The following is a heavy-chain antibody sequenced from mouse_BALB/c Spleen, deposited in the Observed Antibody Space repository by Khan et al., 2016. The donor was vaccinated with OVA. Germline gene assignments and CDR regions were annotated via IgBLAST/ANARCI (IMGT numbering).Heavy chain of an antibody. CDR1: GFNIKDYY. CDR3: ARSGYFAWFGY. CDR2: IDPENSNT. J-gene: IGHJ3*01. V-gene: IGHV14-1*02. Sequence: VQLQQSGAELVRPGALVKLSCKASGFNIKDYYFHWVKQRPEQGLEWIGWIDPENSNTEYDPKFQDKATITSDTSSKPAYLQFSGLTSEDTAVYYCARSGYFAWFGYWGQGTLVTVS.